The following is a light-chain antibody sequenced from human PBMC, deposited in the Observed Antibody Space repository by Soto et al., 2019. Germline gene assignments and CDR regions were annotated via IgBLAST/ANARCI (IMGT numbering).Light chain of an antibody. J-gene: IGLJ1*01. Sequence: QSVLTQPASVSGSPGQSITISCTGTSSDVGGYNAVSWYQQYPDKAPKLMIYDVTNRPSGASTRFSGSKSGNTASLTISGLQAEDEADYYCASFASDGTYVFGTGTKLTVL. V-gene: IGLV2-14*01. CDR2: DVT. CDR3: ASFASDGTYV. CDR1: SSDVGGYNA.